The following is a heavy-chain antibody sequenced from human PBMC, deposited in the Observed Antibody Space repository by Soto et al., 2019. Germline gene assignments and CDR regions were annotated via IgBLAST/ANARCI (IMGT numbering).Heavy chain of an antibody. J-gene: IGHJ4*02. CDR1: GFTFSSYG. CDR2: ISYDGSNK. Sequence: QVQLVESGGGVVQPGRSLRLSCAASGFTFSSYGMHWVRQAPGKGLEWVAVISYDGSNKYYADSVKGRFTISRDNSKNTLYLQMNSLRAEDTAVYYCAKGPSAAYFDYWCQGTLVTVSS. D-gene: IGHD6-13*01. CDR3: AKGPSAAYFDY. V-gene: IGHV3-30*18.